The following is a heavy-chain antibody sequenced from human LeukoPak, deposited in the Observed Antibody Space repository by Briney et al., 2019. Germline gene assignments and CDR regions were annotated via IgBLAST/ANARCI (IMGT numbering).Heavy chain of an antibody. CDR3: ARANGYSHGGFDY. D-gene: IGHD5-18*01. Sequence: SETLSLTCAVYGGSFSGYYWSWLRQPPGKGMEWIGGINHSGSTNYNPSLTSRVTISVDTSKNQFSLKLSSVAAADTAVYYCARANGYSHGGFDYWGQGTLVTVSS. V-gene: IGHV4-34*01. CDR2: INHSGST. CDR1: GGSFSGYY. J-gene: IGHJ4*02.